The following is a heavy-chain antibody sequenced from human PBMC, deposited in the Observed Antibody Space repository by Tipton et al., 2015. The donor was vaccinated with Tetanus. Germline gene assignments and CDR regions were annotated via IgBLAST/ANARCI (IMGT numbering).Heavy chain of an antibody. J-gene: IGHJ4*02. D-gene: IGHD4-17*01. CDR1: GASIGSISYY. CDR2: TYYSGST. V-gene: IGHV4-61*01. Sequence: LSLTCTVSGASIGSISYYWSWIRQPPGKGLEWIGYTYYSGSTGYNPSLKSRVTISIDSSKNQFSLKLTSVTAADTAVYYCARDERYGDYAYWGQGALVTISS. CDR3: ARDERYGDYAY.